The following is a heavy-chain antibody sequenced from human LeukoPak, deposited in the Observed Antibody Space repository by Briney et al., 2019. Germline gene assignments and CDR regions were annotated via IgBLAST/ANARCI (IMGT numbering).Heavy chain of an antibody. CDR1: GFSLTNFA. CDR3: AKGAYDYIEMGYFDY. D-gene: IGHD5-12*01. Sequence: GGSLRLSCAASGFSLTNFAMSWVRQAPGKGLEWVSLIIGSSGDTFYADSVKGRFTISRDNSKNRLYLQMNSLRAEDPALYYCAKGAYDYIEMGYFDYWGQGTLVTVSS. V-gene: IGHV3-23*01. CDR2: IIGSSGDT. J-gene: IGHJ4*02.